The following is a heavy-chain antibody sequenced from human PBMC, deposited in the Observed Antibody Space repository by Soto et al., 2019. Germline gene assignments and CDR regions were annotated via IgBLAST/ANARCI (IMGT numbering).Heavy chain of an antibody. J-gene: IGHJ5*02. V-gene: IGHV4-59*08. CDR2: IYYSGNT. CDR3: ARLIGRDWFDP. D-gene: IGHD3-22*01. CDR1: GGYISGYY. Sequence: SETLSLTCTVSGGYISGYYWSWIRQPPGKGLEWIGYIYYSGNTNYNPSLKSRVTISVDTSKNQFSLKVSSVTAADTAVYYCARLIGRDWFDPWGQGTLVTVSS.